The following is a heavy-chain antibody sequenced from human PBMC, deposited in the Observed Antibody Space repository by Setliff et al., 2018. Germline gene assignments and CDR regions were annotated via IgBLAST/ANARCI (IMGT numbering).Heavy chain of an antibody. CDR1: GFSISSGYY. J-gene: IGHJ5*02. CDR2: IHHSGKA. Sequence: PSETLSLTCAVSGFSISSGYYWGWIRQPPGKGLEWIVNIHHSGKAYYNPSLKSRVTMSVDTSKNHVSLKLSSVTAADTAVYYCARAHTWSLPNATSGYPGCFDLWGQGTLVTVSS. V-gene: IGHV4-38-2*01. CDR3: ARAHTWSLPNATSGYPGCFDL. D-gene: IGHD3-22*01.